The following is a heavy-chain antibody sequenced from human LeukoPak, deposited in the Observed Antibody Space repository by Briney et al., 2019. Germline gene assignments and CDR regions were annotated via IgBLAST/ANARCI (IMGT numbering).Heavy chain of an antibody. V-gene: IGHV5-51*01. J-gene: IGHJ4*02. D-gene: IGHD3-16*02. CDR3: ARMIGLGEVSPYFDY. CDR1: GYSFTSYW. Sequence: KCGESLKISCKGSGYSFTSYWIAWVRQLPGKGLEWMGIIYPRDSDIRYNPPFQGQVTISADKSISTAYLQWSSLKASDTAMYYCARMIGLGEVSPYFDYWGQGTLVTVSS. CDR2: IYPRDSDI.